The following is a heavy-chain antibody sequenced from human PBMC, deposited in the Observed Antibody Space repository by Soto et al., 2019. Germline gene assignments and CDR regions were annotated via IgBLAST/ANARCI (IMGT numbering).Heavy chain of an antibody. CDR1: GYNFAGYW. V-gene: IGHV5-51*01. D-gene: IGHD3-3*01. J-gene: IGHJ4*02. CDR3: ARGGVSTRTFDY. Sequence: GESLKISCKGSGYNFAGYWIAWVRQMPGKGLELMGIIYPSDSDTRYRPSFQGQVTIPADKSVSSAYLQWSSLRASDTAMYYCARGGVSTRTFDYWGQGTPVTVSS. CDR2: IYPSDSDT.